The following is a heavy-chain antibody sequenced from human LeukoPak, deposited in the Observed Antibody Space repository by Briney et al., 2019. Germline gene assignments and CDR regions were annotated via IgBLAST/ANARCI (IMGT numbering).Heavy chain of an antibody. Sequence: SETLSLTCAVYGGSISSYYWSWIRQPPGKGLEWIGYIYYSGSTNYNPPLKSRVTISVDMSKNQFSLKLSSVTAADTAVYYCARVFPSAMVRGVDVGWFDPWGQGTLVTVSS. V-gene: IGHV4-59*01. CDR3: ARVFPSAMVRGVDVGWFDP. CDR1: GGSISSYY. CDR2: IYYSGST. D-gene: IGHD3-10*01. J-gene: IGHJ5*02.